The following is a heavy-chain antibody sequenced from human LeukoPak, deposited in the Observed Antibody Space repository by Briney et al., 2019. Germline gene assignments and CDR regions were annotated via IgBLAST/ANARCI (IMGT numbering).Heavy chain of an antibody. D-gene: IGHD5-24*01. J-gene: IGHJ6*02. CDR3: ARDSPRRGMDV. CDR2: IYYSGST. Sequence: SETLSLTCTVSGGSISSGGYYWSWIRQHPGKGLEWIGYIYYSGSTNYNPSLKSRVTISVDTSKNQFSLKLSSVTAADTAVYYCARDSPRRGMDVWGQGTTVTVSS. CDR1: GGSISSGGYY. V-gene: IGHV4-61*08.